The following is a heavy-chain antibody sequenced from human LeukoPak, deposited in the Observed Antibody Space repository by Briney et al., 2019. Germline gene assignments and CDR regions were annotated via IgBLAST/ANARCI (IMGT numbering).Heavy chain of an antibody. CDR2: TYYRSKWYN. J-gene: IGHJ6*02. CDR1: GDSVSINSDA. CDR3: ARDRDIVGANYYYGMDV. V-gene: IGHV6-1*01. Sequence: SPTLSLTFAISGDSVSINSDAWSWIRQSPWRGLEWVGSTYYRSKWYNDDAVSVKSRITINPDTSKNQFSLQLNSVTPEDTAVYYCARDRDIVGANYYYGMDVWGQGTTVTVSS. D-gene: IGHD1-26*01.